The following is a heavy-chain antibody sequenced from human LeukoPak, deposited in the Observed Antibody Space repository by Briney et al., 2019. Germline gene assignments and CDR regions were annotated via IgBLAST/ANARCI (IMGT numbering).Heavy chain of an antibody. V-gene: IGHV3-30*04. CDR1: GFTFSSYA. CDR2: ISYDGSNK. J-gene: IGHJ4*02. Sequence: PGGSLRLSCAASGFTFSSYAMHWVRQAPGKGLEWVAVISYDGSNKYYADSVKGRFTISRDNSRNRLYLQMNSLRSEDTAIYYCAKERIRFQFFFDYWGQGTPVTVSS. CDR3: AKERIRFQFFFDY. D-gene: IGHD3-3*02.